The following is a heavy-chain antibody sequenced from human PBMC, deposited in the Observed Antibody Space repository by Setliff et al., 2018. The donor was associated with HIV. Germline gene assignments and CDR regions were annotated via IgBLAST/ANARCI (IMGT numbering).Heavy chain of an antibody. V-gene: IGHV1-2*02. D-gene: IGHD1-1*01. CDR2: INPESGGT. Sequence: ASVKVSCKASGYSFSGHFMVWVRQAPGHGLEWMGWINPESGGTSYAQTFQGRVTMTTDTSINTAFMELYNLTPDDTAVYYCTRGGRVPGPWYFDLWGRGALVTVSS. CDR3: TRGGRVPGPWYFDL. J-gene: IGHJ2*01. CDR1: GYSFSGHF.